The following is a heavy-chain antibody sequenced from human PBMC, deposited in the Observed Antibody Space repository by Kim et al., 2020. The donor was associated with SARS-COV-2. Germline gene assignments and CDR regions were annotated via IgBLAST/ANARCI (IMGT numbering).Heavy chain of an antibody. V-gene: IGHV3-48*02. CDR1: GFTFSSFG. CDR2: ISSTTNTI. Sequence: GGSLRLSCAASGFTFSSFGMNWVRQAPGKGLEWVSFISSTTNTIYYADSVKGRFTISRDNAKTSLYLQMNSLRDEDTAIYYCAKVAATGTPFLDYWGQGTLVTVSS. J-gene: IGHJ4*02. CDR3: AKVAATGTPFLDY. D-gene: IGHD6-13*01.